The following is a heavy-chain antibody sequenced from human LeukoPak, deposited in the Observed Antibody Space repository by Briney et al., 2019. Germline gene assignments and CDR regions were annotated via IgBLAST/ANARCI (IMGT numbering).Heavy chain of an antibody. CDR3: VRSAADGGNAFLDY. V-gene: IGHV3-7*03. D-gene: IGHD4-23*01. Sequence: GGSLRLSCAASGFIICNFWLGWARQAPGKGPEWVVHIEKDGSEKSYVDSVKGRFTISRDNAKDSLYLQMSSPRAEDQAVFFCVRSAADGGNAFLDYWGQGTLVSVYS. CDR1: GFIICNFW. J-gene: IGHJ4*02. CDR2: IEKDGSEK.